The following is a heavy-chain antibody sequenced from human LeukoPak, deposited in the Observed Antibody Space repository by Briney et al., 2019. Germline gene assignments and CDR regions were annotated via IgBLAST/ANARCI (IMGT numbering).Heavy chain of an antibody. J-gene: IGHJ4*02. D-gene: IGHD3-9*01. V-gene: IGHV4-34*01. CDR3: ARVNVLTGYSLIDF. CDR2: INHSGST. Sequence: SETLSLTCAVYGGSFSGYYWSWIRQPPGKGLEWIGEINHSGSTNYNPSLKSRVTISVDTSKNQFSLKLSSATAADTAVYYCARVNVLTGYSLIDFWGQGTLVTVSS. CDR1: GGSFSGYY.